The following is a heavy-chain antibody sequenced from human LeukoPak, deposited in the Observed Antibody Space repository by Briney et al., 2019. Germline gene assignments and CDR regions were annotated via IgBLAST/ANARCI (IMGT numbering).Heavy chain of an antibody. D-gene: IGHD1-26*01. V-gene: IGHV1-8*03. CDR1: GYTFTSYD. CDR2: MNPNSGNT. CDR3: AREAGVGAYFDY. Sequence: ASVKVSCKASGYTFTSYDIDWVRQATGQGLEWMGWMNPNSGNTGYAQKFQGRVTITRNTSISTAYMELSSLRSEDTAVYYCAREAGVGAYFDYWGQGTLVTVSS. J-gene: IGHJ4*02.